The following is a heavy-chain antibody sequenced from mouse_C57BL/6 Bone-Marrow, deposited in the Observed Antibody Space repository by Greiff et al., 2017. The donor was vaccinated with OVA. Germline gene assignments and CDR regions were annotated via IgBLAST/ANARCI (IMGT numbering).Heavy chain of an antibody. CDR2: IYPRSGNT. CDR3: APMITTGGYWYFDV. V-gene: IGHV1-81*01. CDR1: GYTFTSYG. D-gene: IGHD2-4*01. J-gene: IGHJ1*03. Sequence: VQLVESGAELARPGASVKLSCKASGYTFTSYGISWVQQRTGQGLEWIGEIYPRSGNTYYNEKFKGKATLTADKSSSTAYLELRSLTSEDSAVYFCAPMITTGGYWYFDVWGTGTTVTVSS.